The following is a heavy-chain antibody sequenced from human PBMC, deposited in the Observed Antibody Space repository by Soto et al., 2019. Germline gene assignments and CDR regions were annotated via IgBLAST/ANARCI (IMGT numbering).Heavy chain of an antibody. D-gene: IGHD4-17*01. V-gene: IGHV3-23*01. CDR3: ANVLRREYSDSLTDAFDF. Sequence: GGSLRLSCAASGFTFSSYAMSWVRQAPGKGLEWVSAISGSGNSKYYAESVKGRFSTSRDNYGKTLHMKMTSLKVDDTAIYFCANVLRREYSDSLTDAFDFWG. CDR1: GFTFSSYA. J-gene: IGHJ3*01. CDR2: ISGSGNSK.